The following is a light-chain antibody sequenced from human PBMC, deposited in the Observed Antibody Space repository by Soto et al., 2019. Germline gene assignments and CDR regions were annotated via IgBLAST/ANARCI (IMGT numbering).Light chain of an antibody. CDR2: GAS. Sequence: DIQMTQSPSSLSASVGDRVTITCRASQGIRNHLAWFQQKPGKAPKSLIYGASSLQSGAPSKFSGSGSGTDFTLTNSSLQPEDFATYYCQQYNSYPITFGQGTRLEIK. J-gene: IGKJ5*01. V-gene: IGKV1-16*02. CDR1: QGIRNH. CDR3: QQYNSYPIT.